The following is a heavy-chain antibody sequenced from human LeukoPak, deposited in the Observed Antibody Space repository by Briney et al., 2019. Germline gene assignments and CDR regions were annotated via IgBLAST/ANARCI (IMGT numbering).Heavy chain of an antibody. CDR2: MNPNSGNT. D-gene: IGHD3-3*01. CDR1: GYTFTSYD. J-gene: IGHJ5*02. V-gene: IGHV1-8*03. CDR3: AITYDFWSGYLGVPPSGLDP. Sequence: ASVKVSCKASGYTFTSYDLNWVRQATGQGLEWMGWMNPNSGNTGYAQKFQGRVTITRNTSISTAYMELSSLRSEDTAVYYCAITYDFWSGYLGVPPSGLDPWGQGTLVTVSS.